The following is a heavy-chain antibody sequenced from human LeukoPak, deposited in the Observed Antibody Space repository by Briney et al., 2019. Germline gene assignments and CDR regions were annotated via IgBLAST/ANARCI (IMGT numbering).Heavy chain of an antibody. D-gene: IGHD2/OR15-2a*01. CDR3: AKDGTSYYYIYY. Sequence: GGSLRLSCAASGFTFSSYGMSWVRQAPGKGLEWVSGISGSGGSTYYADSVKGRFTVSRDDSKNTLYLQMNSLRGDDTAVYYCAKDGTSYYYIYYWGQGTLVTVSS. V-gene: IGHV3-23*01. CDR2: ISGSGGST. CDR1: GFTFSSYG. J-gene: IGHJ4*02.